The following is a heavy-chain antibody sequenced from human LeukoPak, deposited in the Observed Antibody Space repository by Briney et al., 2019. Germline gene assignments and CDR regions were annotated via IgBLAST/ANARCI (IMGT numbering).Heavy chain of an antibody. CDR2: ISSNGSTI. CDR1: GFTFSSYE. J-gene: IGHJ4*02. Sequence: GGSLRLSCAASGFTFSSYEMNWVRQAPGKGLEWVSYISSNGSTIYYADSVKGRFTISRDNAKNSLYLQMNSLRAEDTAVYYCARGGPGCYDSSGYLDYWGQGTLVTVSS. CDR3: ARGGPGCYDSSGYLDY. V-gene: IGHV3-48*03. D-gene: IGHD3-22*01.